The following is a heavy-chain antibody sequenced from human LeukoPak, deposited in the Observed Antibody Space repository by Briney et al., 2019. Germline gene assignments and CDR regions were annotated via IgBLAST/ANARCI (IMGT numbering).Heavy chain of an antibody. V-gene: IGHV4-34*01. Sequence: PSETLSLTCAVYGDSFSGYYWSWIRQPPGKGLEWIGEINHSGSTNYNPSLKSRLTISVDTSKNQFFLKLSSVTAADTAVYYCARGCSGGNCYTAIDYWGQGTLVTVSS. CDR2: INHSGST. J-gene: IGHJ4*02. D-gene: IGHD2-15*01. CDR1: GDSFSGYY. CDR3: ARGCSGGNCYTAIDY.